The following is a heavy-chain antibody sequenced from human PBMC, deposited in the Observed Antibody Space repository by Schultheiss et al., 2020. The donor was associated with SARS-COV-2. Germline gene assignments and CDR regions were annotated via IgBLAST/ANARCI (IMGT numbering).Heavy chain of an antibody. CDR2: INHRGRT. Sequence: SETLSLTCAVYGGSFSGYYWNWIRQPPGKGLEWIGEINHRGRTNYNSSLKSRVTISVDTSKNQFSLKLSSVTAADTAVYYCARAISGSFDYFDYWGQGTLVTVSS. J-gene: IGHJ4*02. CDR3: ARAISGSFDYFDY. CDR1: GGSFSGYY. V-gene: IGHV4-34*01. D-gene: IGHD1-26*01.